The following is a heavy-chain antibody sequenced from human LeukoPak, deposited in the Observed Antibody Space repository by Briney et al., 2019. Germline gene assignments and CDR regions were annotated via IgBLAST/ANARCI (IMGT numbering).Heavy chain of an antibody. CDR2: IYYSGST. CDR1: GGSISSHY. CDR3: ARVLNYDFWSGYRRYYFDY. Sequence: SETLSLTCTVSGGSISSHYWSLIRQPPGKGLEWIGYIYYSGSTNYNPSLKSRVTISVDTSKNQFSLKLSSVTAEDTAVYYCARVLNYDFWSGYRRYYFDYWGQGTLVTVSS. D-gene: IGHD3-3*01. V-gene: IGHV4-59*11. J-gene: IGHJ4*02.